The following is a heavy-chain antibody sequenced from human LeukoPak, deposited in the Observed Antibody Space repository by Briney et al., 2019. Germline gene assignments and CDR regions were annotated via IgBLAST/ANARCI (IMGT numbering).Heavy chain of an antibody. J-gene: IGHJ4*02. Sequence: GGSLRLSCAASGFTFSSYSMNWVRQAPGKGLEWVSYISSSSSTIYYADSVKGRFTISRDNAKNSLYLQMNNLRAEDTAVYYCARDRDCGTTTCSVDYWGQGTLVTVSS. V-gene: IGHV3-48*04. CDR2: ISSSSSTI. CDR3: ARDRDCGTTTCSVDY. CDR1: GFTFSSYS. D-gene: IGHD2-2*01.